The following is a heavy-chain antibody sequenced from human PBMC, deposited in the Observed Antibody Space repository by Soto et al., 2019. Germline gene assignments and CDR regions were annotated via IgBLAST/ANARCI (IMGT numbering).Heavy chain of an antibody. CDR1: GGTFSSYA. CDR3: GSTHRSYYDILPVYNKNFDS. V-gene: IGHV1-69*06. J-gene: IGHJ4*02. CDR2: IIPIFGTA. Sequence: QVQLVQSGAEVKKPGSSVKVSCKASGGTFSSYAISWVRQAPGQGLEWMGGIIPIFGTANYAQKFQGRVTITADKSPRTAKREISSMRSEDGAFFYGGSTHRSYYDILPVYNKNFDSGGRGPLAPASS. D-gene: IGHD3-9*01.